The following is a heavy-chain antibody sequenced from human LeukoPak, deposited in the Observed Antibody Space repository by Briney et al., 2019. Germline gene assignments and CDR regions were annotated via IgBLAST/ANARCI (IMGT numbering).Heavy chain of an antibody. CDR1: GGSFSGYY. CDR3: ARIRLRGAFVI. J-gene: IGHJ3*02. D-gene: IGHD5-12*01. CDR2: INHSGST. Sequence: ETLSLTCAVYGGSFSGYYWSWIRQPPGKGLEWIGEINHSGSTNYNPSLKSRVTISVDTSKNQFSLKLSSVTAADTAVYYCARIRLRGAFVIWGQGTMVTVSS. V-gene: IGHV4-34*01.